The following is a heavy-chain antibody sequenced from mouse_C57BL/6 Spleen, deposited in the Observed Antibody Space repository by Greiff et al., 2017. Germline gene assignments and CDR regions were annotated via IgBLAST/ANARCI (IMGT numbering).Heavy chain of an antibody. CDR1: GYTFTDYE. D-gene: IGHD4-1*01. CDR2: IDPETGGT. CDR3: TRSGLTGSYFDY. J-gene: IGHJ2*01. Sequence: VQLQQSGAELVRPGASVTLSCKASGYTFTDYEMHWVKQTPVHGLEWIGAIDPETGGTAYNQKFKGKAILTADKSSSTAYMELRSLTSEDSAVYYCTRSGLTGSYFDYWGQGTTLTVSS. V-gene: IGHV1-15*01.